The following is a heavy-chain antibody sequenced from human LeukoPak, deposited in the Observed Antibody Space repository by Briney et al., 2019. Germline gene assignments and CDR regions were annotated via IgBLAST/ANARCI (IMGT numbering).Heavy chain of an antibody. CDR2: ISAYNGNT. CDR3: ARDMDCSSTSCYPLYMDV. J-gene: IGHJ6*03. CDR1: GYTFTSYG. D-gene: IGHD2-2*01. V-gene: IGHV1-18*01. Sequence: GASVKVSCKASGYTFTSYGISWVRQAPGQGLEWMGWISAYNGNTNYAQKLQGRVTMTTDTSTSTAYMEPRSLRSEDTAVYYCARDMDCSSTSCYPLYMDVWGKGTTVTVSS.